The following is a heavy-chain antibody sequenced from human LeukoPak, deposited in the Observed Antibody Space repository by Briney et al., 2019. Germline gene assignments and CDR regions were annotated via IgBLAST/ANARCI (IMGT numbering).Heavy chain of an antibody. D-gene: IGHD2-15*01. J-gene: IGHJ4*02. V-gene: IGHV1-2*02. CDR1: GYTFTGYY. CDR3: AIWAPGLLWTSYFSGVSCYGDDSFDY. CDR2: INPNSGGT. Sequence: GASVKVSCKASGYTFTGYYMHWVRQAPGQGLVWMGWINPNSGGTNYAQKFQGRVTMTRDTSISTAYMELSRLRSDDTAVYYCAIWAPGLLWTSYFSGVSCYGDDSFDYWGQGTLVTVSS.